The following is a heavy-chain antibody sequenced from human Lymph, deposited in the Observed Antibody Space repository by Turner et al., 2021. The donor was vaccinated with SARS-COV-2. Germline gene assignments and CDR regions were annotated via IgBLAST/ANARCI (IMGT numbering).Heavy chain of an antibody. J-gene: IGHJ4*02. CDR2: ISFDGNNK. CDR1: GFTFSSYS. D-gene: IGHD3-10*01. CDR3: ARGDYYGSGTYPSKTFDY. V-gene: IGHV3-30-3*01. Sequence: QVQLVESGGGLVQPGRSLRLSCAASGFTFSSYSMHWVRQAQGKGLEWVAVISFDGNNKYYTDAVKGRVTISRDNSENTLYLQLNSLRPEDTAVYYCARGDYYGSGTYPSKTFDYWGQGTLVTVSS.